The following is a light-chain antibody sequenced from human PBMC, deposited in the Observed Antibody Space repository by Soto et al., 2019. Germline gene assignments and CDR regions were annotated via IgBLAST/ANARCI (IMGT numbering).Light chain of an antibody. J-gene: IGKJ1*01. Sequence: EMVLRQSPDTLSVSPGERATLSCRASQTVSSNFLAWYQQRPGQAPRLLVYGASSRAAGIPDRFSGSGSGTDFTLTISRLEPEDLALYYCQQYGSSPETFGQGTKV. V-gene: IGKV3-20*01. CDR2: GAS. CDR1: QTVSSNF. CDR3: QQYGSSPET.